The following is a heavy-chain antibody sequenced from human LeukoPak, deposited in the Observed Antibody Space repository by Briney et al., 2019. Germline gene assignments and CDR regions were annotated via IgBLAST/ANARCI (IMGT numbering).Heavy chain of an antibody. Sequence: GASVKVYCKASGYAFTAYNIHWVRQAPGQGLEWMAWITPYTGATNYAQQFQGRVTMTRDTSISTAYMELNNLISDDTAVYYCARGMGSGTYRRFDFWGQGTLVTVSS. CDR1: GYAFTAYN. V-gene: IGHV1-2*02. CDR2: ITPYTGAT. CDR3: ARGMGSGTYRRFDF. D-gene: IGHD3-10*01. J-gene: IGHJ4*02.